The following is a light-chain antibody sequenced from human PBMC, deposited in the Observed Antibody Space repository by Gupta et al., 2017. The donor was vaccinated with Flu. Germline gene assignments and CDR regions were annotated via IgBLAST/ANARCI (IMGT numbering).Light chain of an antibody. Sequence: ETVLTQSPGTLSLSPGERATLSCRASQSVSSSYLAWDQQKPGQATRLRIYGACSRATGIKGRLSGSGSGTDFTRTSSRMGPEDFEGYDCQQYLTFGQGTKVEIK. J-gene: IGKJ1*01. V-gene: IGKV3-20*01. CDR2: GAC. CDR1: QSVSSSY. CDR3: QQYLT.